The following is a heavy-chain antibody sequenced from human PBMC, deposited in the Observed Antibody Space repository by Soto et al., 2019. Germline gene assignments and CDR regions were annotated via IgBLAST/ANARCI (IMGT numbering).Heavy chain of an antibody. CDR2: IYYTGNT. CDR3: ARASYESSTYYLDY. V-gene: IGHV4-30-4*01. CDR1: GASISSGDYY. Sequence: QVQLQESGPGLVKPSQTLSLTCTVSGASISSGDYYWTWIRQPPGKGLEWIGSIYYTGNTYYNPSLKSRVTISVDTSNHQFSLKLSSVTAADTAVYYCARASYESSTYYLDYWGQGTLVTVSS. D-gene: IGHD3-22*01. J-gene: IGHJ4*02.